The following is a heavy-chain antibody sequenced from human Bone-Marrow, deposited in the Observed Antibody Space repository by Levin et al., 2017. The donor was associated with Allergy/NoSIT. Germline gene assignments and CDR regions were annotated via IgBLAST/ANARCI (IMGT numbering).Heavy chain of an antibody. CDR1: GYNFTSFD. J-gene: IGHJ5*02. D-gene: IGHD2-21*02. CDR2: VNPTSGNT. V-gene: IGHV1-8*02. CDR3: ARGVVTGYWAINWLGP. Sequence: GASVKVSCKASGYNFTSFDIHWVRQATGQGLEWMGWVNPTSGNTGYTQKFQGRVSMTTNASIDTAYMELRSLTSDDPAVYYCARGVVTGYWAINWLGPWGQGTLVTVSS.